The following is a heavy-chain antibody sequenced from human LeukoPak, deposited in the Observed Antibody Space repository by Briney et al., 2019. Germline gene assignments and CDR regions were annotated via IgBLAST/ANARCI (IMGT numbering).Heavy chain of an antibody. V-gene: IGHV3-53*01. CDR3: ARLWSGYYGDY. J-gene: IGHJ4*02. CDR2: IYSGGST. Sequence: PGGSLRLSCAASGFTVSSNYMSWVRQAPGEGLEWVSVIYSGGSTYYADSVKGRFTISRDNSKNTLYLQMNSLRAEDTAVYYCARLWSGYYGDYWGQGTLVTVSS. D-gene: IGHD3-3*01. CDR1: GFTVSSNY.